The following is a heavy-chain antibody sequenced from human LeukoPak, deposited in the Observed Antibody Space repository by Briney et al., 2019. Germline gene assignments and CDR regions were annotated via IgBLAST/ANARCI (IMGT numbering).Heavy chain of an antibody. CDR3: ARERGTIAARYFDY. D-gene: IGHD6-6*01. Sequence: ASVKVSCKASGYTFTGYYMHWVRQAPGQGLEWMGWINPNSGGTKYAQKFQGRVTMTRDTSISTAYMELSSLRSEDTAVYYCARERGTIAARYFDYWGQGTLVTVSS. CDR1: GYTFTGYY. CDR2: INPNSGGT. V-gene: IGHV1-2*02. J-gene: IGHJ4*02.